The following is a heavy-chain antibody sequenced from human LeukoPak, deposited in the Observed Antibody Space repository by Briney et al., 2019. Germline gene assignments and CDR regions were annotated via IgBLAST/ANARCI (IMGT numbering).Heavy chain of an antibody. Sequence: PSETLSLTCTVSGGAISSYYWSWIRQPPGKGLEWIGYFDYSGSPNHNPSFKSRVTISGDPSKNQYSLKLRSVTAADTAVYYSARHGGSWTFDYWGQGTLVTVSS. V-gene: IGHV4-59*08. J-gene: IGHJ4*02. CDR3: ARHGGSWTFDY. CDR1: GGAISSYY. CDR2: FDYSGSP. D-gene: IGHD6-13*01.